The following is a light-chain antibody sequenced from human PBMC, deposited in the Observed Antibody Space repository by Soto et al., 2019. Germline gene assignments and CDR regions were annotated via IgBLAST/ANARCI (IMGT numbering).Light chain of an antibody. CDR3: QSADNSGTYVV. Sequence: SYELTQAPSVSVPPGQTARITCSGDALPKQYAYWYQQRPGQAPILVIYKDNERPSGIPERFSGSSSGTTVTLTISGVRAEDEADYYCQSADNSGTYVVFGGGTKLTVL. CDR1: ALPKQY. V-gene: IGLV3-25*03. CDR2: KDN. J-gene: IGLJ2*01.